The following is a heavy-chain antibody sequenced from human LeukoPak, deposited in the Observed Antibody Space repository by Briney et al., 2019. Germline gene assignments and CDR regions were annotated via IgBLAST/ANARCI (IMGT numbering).Heavy chain of an antibody. D-gene: IGHD2-2*03. Sequence: GGSLRLSCAASGFIFSASAIHWVRQAPGKGLEWVAFIRHDGSNKYYADSVKGRFTISRDNSKNTVYLQMNSLRGEDTAVYYCASAFGYCSSSSCYDFWGQGSLVTVSS. J-gene: IGHJ4*02. CDR3: ASAFGYCSSSSCYDF. CDR1: GFIFSASA. CDR2: IRHDGSNK. V-gene: IGHV3-30*02.